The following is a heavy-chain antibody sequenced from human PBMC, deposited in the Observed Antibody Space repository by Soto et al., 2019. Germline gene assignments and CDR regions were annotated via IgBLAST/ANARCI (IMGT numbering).Heavy chain of an antibody. CDR1: GFTFSNYD. Sequence: QVELVESGGGVVQPGRSLRLSCAASGFTFSNYDMHWVRQAPGKGLEWVAGIAYDGSNRNYGGSVEGRFVISRDSSKNTLYAQMNSLRIEDSAVYFCVRGIAGGWDLWGQGTLVTVSS. J-gene: IGHJ1*01. CDR3: VRGIAGGWDL. CDR2: IAYDGSNR. D-gene: IGHD1-26*01. V-gene: IGHV3-30*09.